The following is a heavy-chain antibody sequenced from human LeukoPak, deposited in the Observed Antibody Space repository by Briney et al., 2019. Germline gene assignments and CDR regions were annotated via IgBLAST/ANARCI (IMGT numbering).Heavy chain of an antibody. CDR3: VKRGVVPGTIPYDY. J-gene: IGHJ4*02. Sequence: GGSLRLSCSASGFTFSTYPMHWVRQAPGKGLEYVSSVTSNGGSTYYADSVKGRFTISRDNFKNTLYLQMSSLRAEDTAVYYCVKRGVVPGTIPYDYWGQGTLVTVSS. CDR1: GFTFSTYP. D-gene: IGHD2-2*02. V-gene: IGHV3-64D*09. CDR2: VTSNGGST.